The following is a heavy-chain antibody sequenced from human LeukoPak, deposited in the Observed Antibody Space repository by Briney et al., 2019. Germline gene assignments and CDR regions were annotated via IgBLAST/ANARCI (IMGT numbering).Heavy chain of an antibody. D-gene: IGHD3-10*01. CDR1: GYTFTGYY. J-gene: IGHJ4*02. CDR2: INPNSGGT. CDR3: ARSMVRGVIIGMD. V-gene: IGHV1-2*02. Sequence: ASAKVSCTASGYTFTGYYMHWVRQAPGQGLEWMGWINPNSGGTNYAQKFQGRVTMTRDTSISTAYMELSRLRSDDTAVYYCARSMVRGVIIGMDWGQGTLVTVSS.